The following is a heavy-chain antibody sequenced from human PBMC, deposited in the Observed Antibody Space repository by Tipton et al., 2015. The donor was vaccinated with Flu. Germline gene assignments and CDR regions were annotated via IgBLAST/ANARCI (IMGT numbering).Heavy chain of an antibody. CDR2: ISYDGSNK. CDR3: AKDSSDYGDYVNDY. V-gene: IGHV3-30*18. J-gene: IGHJ4*02. D-gene: IGHD4-17*01. CDR1: GFTFSSYG. Sequence: SLRLSCAASGFTFSSYGMHWVRQAPGKGLEWVAVISYDGSNKYYADSVKGRFTISRDNSKNTLYLQMNSLRAEDTAVYYCAKDSSDYGDYVNDYWGRGTLVTVSS.